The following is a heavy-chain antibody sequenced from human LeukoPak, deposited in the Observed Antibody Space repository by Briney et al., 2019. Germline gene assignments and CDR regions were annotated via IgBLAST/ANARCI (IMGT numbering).Heavy chain of an antibody. Sequence: ASVKVSCKASGYTFTSYGISWVRQAPGQGLEWMGWISAYNGNTNYAQKLQGRVTMTTDTSTSTAYMELRSLRSDDTAVYYCRIVLAVPYYFDYWGQGTLVTVSS. CDR3: RIVLAVPYYFDY. V-gene: IGHV1-18*01. D-gene: IGHD2-15*01. CDR1: GYTFTSYG. CDR2: ISAYNGNT. J-gene: IGHJ4*02.